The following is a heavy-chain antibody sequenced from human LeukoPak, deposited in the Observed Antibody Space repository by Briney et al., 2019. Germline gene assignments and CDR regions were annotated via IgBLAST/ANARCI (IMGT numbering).Heavy chain of an antibody. V-gene: IGHV3-74*03. Sequence: PGGSLRLSCVGTGLTFSHYWLHWVRQAPGKGLVWVCRINPDGSVTKYVDSVKGRFTISRANAKNTVYLQMNSLRAEDTAVYYCANLDGSGSRPDAFDTWGQGTMVTVSS. J-gene: IGHJ3*02. CDR3: ANLDGSGSRPDAFDT. CDR1: GLTFSHYW. CDR2: INPDGSVT. D-gene: IGHD3-10*01.